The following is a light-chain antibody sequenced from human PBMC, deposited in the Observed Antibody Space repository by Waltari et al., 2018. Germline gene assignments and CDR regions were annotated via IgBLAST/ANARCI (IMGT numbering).Light chain of an antibody. CDR2: AAS. Sequence: AIPMTQSLSSPSASTGDRLTITCRASQGISSYLAWYQQKPGKAPNLLIYAASSLQSGVPAKFSGSGSGTDFTLTISYLESEDFATYYCHQYYSHPQTFGQGTKVEIK. CDR3: HQYYSHPQT. CDR1: QGISSY. J-gene: IGKJ1*01. V-gene: IGKV1-8*01.